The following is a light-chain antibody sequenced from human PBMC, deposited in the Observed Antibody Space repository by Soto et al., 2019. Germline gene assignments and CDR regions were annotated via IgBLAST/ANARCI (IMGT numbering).Light chain of an antibody. CDR1: QSIRSW. CDR2: DAS. CDR3: QQYTSYPWT. Sequence: DIQMTQSPSTLSASIGDRVTITCRASQSIRSWLAWYQQKPGKAPKFLIYDASSLESGVPSRFSGSGSGTEFTLTISSLQPDDFATYYCQQYTSYPWTFGQGTKVEIK. J-gene: IGKJ1*01. V-gene: IGKV1-5*01.